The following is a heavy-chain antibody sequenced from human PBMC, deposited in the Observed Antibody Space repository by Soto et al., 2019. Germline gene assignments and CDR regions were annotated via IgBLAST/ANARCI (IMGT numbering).Heavy chain of an antibody. CDR3: ARGNDFWSGLFDY. J-gene: IGHJ4*02. V-gene: IGHV3-21*01. D-gene: IGHD3-3*01. Sequence: GGSLRLSCAASGFTFSSYSMNWVRQAPGKGLEWVSSISSSSSYICYADSVKGRFTISRDNAKNSLYLQMNSLRAEDTAVYYCARGNDFWSGLFDYWGQGTLVTVSS. CDR2: ISSSSSYI. CDR1: GFTFSSYS.